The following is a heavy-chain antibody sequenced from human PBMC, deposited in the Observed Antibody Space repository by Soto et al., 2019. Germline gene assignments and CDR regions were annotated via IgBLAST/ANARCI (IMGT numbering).Heavy chain of an antibody. J-gene: IGHJ6*03. CDR3: ARVKRVFGVARGGYYYYMDV. D-gene: IGHD3-3*01. CDR2: INHSGST. V-gene: IGHV4-34*01. Sequence: PSETLPLTCAVYGGSFSGYYWSWIRQPPGKRLEWIGEINHSGSTNYNPSLKSRVAISVDTSKNQFSLKLSSVTAADTAVYYCARVKRVFGVARGGYYYYMDVWGKRTTVTVSS. CDR1: GGSFSGYY.